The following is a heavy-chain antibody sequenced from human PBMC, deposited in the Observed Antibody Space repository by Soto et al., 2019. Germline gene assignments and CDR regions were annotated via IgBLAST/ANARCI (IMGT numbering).Heavy chain of an antibody. CDR1: CGSISSVGYS. J-gene: IGHJ4*02. V-gene: IGHV4-30-2*01. CDR3: ARVPDY. CDR2: VYHSAIX. Sequence: PSETLSLTCAVACGSISSVGYSWSWIRQPPGKCLEFMGYVYHSAIXXYNPSLRXXVTISVDRSKXQLSLXLRSVTAADTAVHYCARVPDYWCQRTLVTXSS.